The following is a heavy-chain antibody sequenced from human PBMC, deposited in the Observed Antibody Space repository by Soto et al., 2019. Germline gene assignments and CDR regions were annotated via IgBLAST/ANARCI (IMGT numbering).Heavy chain of an antibody. CDR1: GYSFSCYW. V-gene: IGHV5-10-1*01. CDR2: IDPSASYT. CDR3: ATYDYDSSGYYRNAFDI. J-gene: IGHJ3*02. Sequence: ESVKISCQASGYSFSCYWLTWVGQIPGKGLEWMGRIDPSASYTTYSPSFQGHVTISADKSISTAYLQWRSLKASDPAMYYCATYDYDSSGYYRNAFDIWGQGTMVTVSS. D-gene: IGHD3-22*01.